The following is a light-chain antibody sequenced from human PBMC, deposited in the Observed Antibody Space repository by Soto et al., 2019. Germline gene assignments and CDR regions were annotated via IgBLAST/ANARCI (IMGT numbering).Light chain of an antibody. V-gene: IGKV1-5*01. CDR3: QQYDSFGQT. J-gene: IGKJ1*01. CDR1: RSISRW. Sequence: DLPMAQSPSTLSPSVGDRVTITCRASRSISRWLAWYQQKPGKAPKLLIYDASILESGVPSRFSGSGSGTEFTLTISSLQPDDSATYYCQQYDSFGQTFGQGTKVEIK. CDR2: DAS.